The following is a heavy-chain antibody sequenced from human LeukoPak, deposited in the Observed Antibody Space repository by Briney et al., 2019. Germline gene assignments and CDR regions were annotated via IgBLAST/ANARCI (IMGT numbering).Heavy chain of an antibody. D-gene: IGHD4-17*01. V-gene: IGHV4-61*02. Sequence: SETLSLTCTVSGGSISSGSYYWSWIRQPAGKGLEWIGRIYTSGSTNYNPSLKSRVTISLDTSKNQFSLKLSSVAAADTAVYYCANSIDFDYGDYYFDYWGQGALVTISS. J-gene: IGHJ4*02. CDR3: ANSIDFDYGDYYFDY. CDR2: IYTSGST. CDR1: GGSISSGSYY.